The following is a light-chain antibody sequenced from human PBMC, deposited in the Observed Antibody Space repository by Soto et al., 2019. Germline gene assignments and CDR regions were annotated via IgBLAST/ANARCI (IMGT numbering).Light chain of an antibody. V-gene: IGKV3-20*01. CDR3: RQYGRSLEFA. Sequence: EIVLTHSPGTLSLSPGERATLSCRASQSVSSNFLAWYQEKPGQAPSLLIYVASNRATGIPDRFSGSGSGTDFTLTSSRLEPEDLAVYYCRQYGRSLEFAVGGGTKVDIK. CDR2: VAS. CDR1: QSVSSNF. J-gene: IGKJ4*01.